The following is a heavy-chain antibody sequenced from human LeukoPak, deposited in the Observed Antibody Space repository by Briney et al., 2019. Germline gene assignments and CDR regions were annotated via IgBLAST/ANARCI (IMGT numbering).Heavy chain of an antibody. V-gene: IGHV3-30*04. J-gene: IGHJ4*02. CDR2: ISYDGSNK. Sequence: GGSLRLSCAASGFTFSSYAMHWVRQAPGKGLEWVAVISYDGSNKYYADSVKGRFTISRDNSKNTLYLQMNSLRAEDTAVYYCAKDSGYYFDYWGQGTLVTVSS. D-gene: IGHD3-22*01. CDR3: AKDSGYYFDY. CDR1: GFTFSSYA.